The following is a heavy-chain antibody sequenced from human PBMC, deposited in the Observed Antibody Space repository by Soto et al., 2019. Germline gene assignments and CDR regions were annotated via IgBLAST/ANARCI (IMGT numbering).Heavy chain of an antibody. CDR1: GGTFSSYT. V-gene: IGHV1-69*02. CDR3: GLGVVRGAIPPHYGMDV. D-gene: IGHD3-10*01. CDR2: IIPILGIA. Sequence: QVQLVQSGAEVKKPGSSVKVSCKASGGTFSSYTISWVRQAPGQGLEWMGRIIPILGIANYAQKFQGRVTITSDKSTSTAYMELSSLRSEDTAVYYCGLGVVRGAIPPHYGMDVWGQGTTVTVSS. J-gene: IGHJ6*02.